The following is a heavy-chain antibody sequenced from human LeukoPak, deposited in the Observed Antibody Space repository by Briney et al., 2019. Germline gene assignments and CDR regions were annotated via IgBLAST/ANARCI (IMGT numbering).Heavy chain of an antibody. V-gene: IGHV3-23*01. D-gene: IGHD3-10*01. CDR1: GFTFSSYA. CDR2: ISDGGGST. Sequence: PGGSLRLSCAASGFTFSSYAMSWVRQAPGKGLEWVSTISDGGGSTYYADSVKGRFTISRDNSKNTLYLQMNSLKAEDTAVYYCAKDGALRGVHDYWGQGSVVTVSS. CDR3: AKDGALRGVHDY. J-gene: IGHJ4*02.